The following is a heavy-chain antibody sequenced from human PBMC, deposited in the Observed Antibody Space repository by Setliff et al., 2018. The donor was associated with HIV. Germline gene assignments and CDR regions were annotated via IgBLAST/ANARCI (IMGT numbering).Heavy chain of an antibody. Sequence: SETLSLTCTVSGGSMNIHYWSWIQQPPGKRLEWIGYIDHSGYTTYNPSLKSRVTISLDTSKNQVSLKLSSVAAADTAVYYCARGGYRDGYDYWGQGTLVTVSS. J-gene: IGHJ4*02. D-gene: IGHD5-18*01. CDR2: IDHSGYT. V-gene: IGHV4-59*11. CDR3: ARGGYRDGYDY. CDR1: GGSMNIHY.